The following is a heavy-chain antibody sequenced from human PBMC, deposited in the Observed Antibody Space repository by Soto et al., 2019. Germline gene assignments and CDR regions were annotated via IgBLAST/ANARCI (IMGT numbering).Heavy chain of an antibody. CDR1: GFTFSSYG. CDR2: ISYDGSNK. CDR3: AKDQVDIVATMSYYYYGMDV. D-gene: IGHD5-12*01. V-gene: IGHV3-30*18. J-gene: IGHJ6*02. Sequence: GGSLRLSCAASGFTFSSYGMHWVRQAPGKGLEWVAVISYDGSNKYYADSVKGRFTISRDNSKNTLYLQMNSLRAEDTAVYYCAKDQVDIVATMSYYYYGMDVWGQGTTVTVSS.